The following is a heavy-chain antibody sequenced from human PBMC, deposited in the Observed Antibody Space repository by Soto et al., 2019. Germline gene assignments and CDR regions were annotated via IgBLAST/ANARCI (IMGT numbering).Heavy chain of an antibody. Sequence: GASVKVSCKASGYTFTGYYMHWVRQAPGQGLEWMGWINPNSGGTNYAQKFQGWVTMTRDTSISTAYMELSRLRSDDTAVYYCARSFRNVRSRNYYYGMDVWGQGTTVTVSS. CDR3: ARSFRNVRSRNYYYGMDV. CDR1: GYTFTGYY. V-gene: IGHV1-2*04. CDR2: INPNSGGT. D-gene: IGHD3-16*01. J-gene: IGHJ6*02.